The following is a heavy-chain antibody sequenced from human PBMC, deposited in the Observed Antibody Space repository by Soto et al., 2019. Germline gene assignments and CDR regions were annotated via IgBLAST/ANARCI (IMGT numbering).Heavy chain of an antibody. Sequence: QITLKESGPTRVKPTQTLTLTCTFSGFSLSTNGVGLGWIRQSPGKALEQLALIYWDDDKRYSPSLKSRLTITEDTSKNQVVLTMTNMDPVDTATYYCGHRAGLQGNWNGGYFDFWGQGALVTVSS. CDR3: GHRAGLQGNWNGGYFDF. V-gene: IGHV2-5*02. CDR1: GFSLSTNGVG. CDR2: IYWDDDK. J-gene: IGHJ4*02. D-gene: IGHD1-1*01.